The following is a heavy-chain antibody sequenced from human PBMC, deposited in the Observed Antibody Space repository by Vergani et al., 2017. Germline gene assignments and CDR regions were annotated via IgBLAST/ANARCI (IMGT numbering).Heavy chain of an antibody. CDR3: ARDSTDYSKYYYYGMDV. J-gene: IGHJ6*02. Sequence: QVQLVQSGAEVKKPGASVKVSCKASGYTFASYGISWVRQAPGQGLEWMGWISAYNGNTNYAQKLQGRVTMTTETSTSTAYMGLRSLRSDDTAVYYCARDSTDYSKYYYYGMDVWGQGTTVTVSS. CDR2: ISAYNGNT. V-gene: IGHV1-18*04. CDR1: GYTFASYG. D-gene: IGHD4-11*01.